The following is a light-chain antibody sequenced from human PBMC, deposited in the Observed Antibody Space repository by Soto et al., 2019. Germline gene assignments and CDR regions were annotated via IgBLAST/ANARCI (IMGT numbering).Light chain of an antibody. CDR1: SNHVGGYNY. Sequence: LNPASAGFGGPGQAIAISSLGNSNHVGGYNYVSWYQQHPGKAPKLMIYDVSNRRSGVSNRFSGSKSGNTASLTISGLQAEDDADYYCCSYTTSSTYVFGTGTKVTVL. J-gene: IGLJ1*01. CDR2: DVS. CDR3: CSYTTSSTYV. V-gene: IGLV2-14*03.